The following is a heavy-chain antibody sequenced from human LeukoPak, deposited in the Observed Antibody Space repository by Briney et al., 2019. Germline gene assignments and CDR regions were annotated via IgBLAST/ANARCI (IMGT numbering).Heavy chain of an antibody. V-gene: IGHV4-59*01. J-gene: IGHJ6*02. D-gene: IGHD4-17*01. Sequence: SETLSFTCTVSGGSLSSYYWSWIRQPPGKGLEGIGYIYYSGSTNYNPSLKSRVTISVDTSKNQFSLKLSSVTAADTAVYYCARAPTVTTYYYYGMDVWGQGTTVTVSS. CDR1: GGSLSSYY. CDR3: ARAPTVTTYYYYGMDV. CDR2: IYYSGST.